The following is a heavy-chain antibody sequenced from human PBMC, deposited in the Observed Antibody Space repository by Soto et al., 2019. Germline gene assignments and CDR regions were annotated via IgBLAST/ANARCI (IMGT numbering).Heavy chain of an antibody. CDR3: ARGSTWQGRDWFDP. CDR1: GFIFSDFQ. Sequence: GGSLRLSCAASGFIFSDFQLNWVRQAPGRGLEWLSSITGTSAFTHYADSIEGRFTISRDNPNNLLLLQMDNLKLRSVTAADPAVYYCARGSTWQGRDWFDPWGQGTLVTVSS. V-gene: IGHV3-21*01. CDR2: ITGTSAFT. D-gene: IGHD6-13*01. J-gene: IGHJ5*02.